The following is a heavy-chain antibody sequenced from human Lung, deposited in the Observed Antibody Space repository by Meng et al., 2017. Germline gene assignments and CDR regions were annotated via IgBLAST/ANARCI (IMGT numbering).Heavy chain of an antibody. CDR2: ISNNGRNT. J-gene: IGHJ4*02. V-gene: IGHV3-23*01. CDR1: GFASSSFG. D-gene: IGHD3-22*01. CDR3: GKDPSEYDSEPADF. Sequence: GESLKILCSVLGFASSSFGMWWVRQAPGKGLEWVSTISNNGRNTHYSDYVRGRFTISRDDSKKTVYLEMSSLRVEDTAVYYCGKDPSEYDSEPADFWGQGTLVTVSS.